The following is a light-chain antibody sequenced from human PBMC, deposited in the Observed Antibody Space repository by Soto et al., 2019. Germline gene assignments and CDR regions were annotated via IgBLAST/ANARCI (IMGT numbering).Light chain of an antibody. CDR2: DVS. CDR3: QQHYSAPRT. Sequence: DIPMTQSPATLSASAGDRGTISCWASQSISNNLAWYQQKPGKAPKLLIYDVSTIDSGVPSRFSGSGSGTDFTLAISSLQPEDFALYYCQQHYSAPRTFGQGTRLEIK. J-gene: IGKJ5*01. V-gene: IGKV1-5*03. CDR1: QSISNN.